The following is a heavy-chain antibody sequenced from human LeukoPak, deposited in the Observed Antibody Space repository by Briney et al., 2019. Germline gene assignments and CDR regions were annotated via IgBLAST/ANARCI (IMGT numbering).Heavy chain of an antibody. J-gene: IGHJ5*02. CDR2: MRYGEGDT. CDR1: GFTFNAFG. V-gene: IGHV3-30*02. D-gene: IGHD3-9*01. Sequence: PGGSLRLSCAASGFTFNAFGMHWLRQVPGKGLEWVAFMRYGEGDTYYRDSVRGRFAISRDNAKNTLYLQMNSLRPEDTAIYYCAKDWISDWSNYFDPWGQGTQVTVSS. CDR3: AKDWISDWSNYFDP.